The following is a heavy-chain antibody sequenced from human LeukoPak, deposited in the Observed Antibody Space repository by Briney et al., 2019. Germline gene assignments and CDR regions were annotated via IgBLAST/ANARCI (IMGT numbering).Heavy chain of an antibody. Sequence: ASVKVSCKASGYTFTGYYMHWVRQAPGQGLEWMGWINPNSGGTNYAQTFQGRVTMTRDTSISTAYLQLSRLRSDDTAVYYCARLSGDYYFDYWGQGTLVTVSS. CDR3: ARLSGDYYFDY. J-gene: IGHJ4*02. D-gene: IGHD7-27*01. CDR2: INPNSGGT. V-gene: IGHV1-2*02. CDR1: GYTFTGYY.